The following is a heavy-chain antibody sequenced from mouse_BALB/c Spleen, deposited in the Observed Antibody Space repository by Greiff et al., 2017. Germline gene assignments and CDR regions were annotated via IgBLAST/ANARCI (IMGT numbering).Heavy chain of an antibody. D-gene: IGHD1-1*01. Sequence: EVQRVESGGGLVQPGGSLKLSCAASGFTFSSYTMSWVRQTPEKRLEWVAYISNGGGSTYYPDTVKGRFTISRDNAKNTLYLQMSSLKSEDTAMYYCARHYYYGSSSWFAYWGQGTLVTVSA. CDR2: ISNGGGST. CDR3: ARHYYYGSSSWFAY. J-gene: IGHJ3*01. V-gene: IGHV5-12-2*01. CDR1: GFTFSSYT.